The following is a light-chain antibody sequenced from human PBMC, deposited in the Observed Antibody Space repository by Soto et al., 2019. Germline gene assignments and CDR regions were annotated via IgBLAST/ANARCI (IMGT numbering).Light chain of an antibody. CDR2: GAS. V-gene: IGKV3-20*01. J-gene: IGKJ4*02. Sequence: EIGLTQSPGSLSSSPGERATISCRSSQSVSSSSLDWYQQTPGQAPRLLIYGASSRATGIPDRFSGSGSGTDFTLTISRLEPEDFAFYYCQQCGSPALTFGGGTKVEIK. CDR3: QQCGSPALT. CDR1: QSVSSSS.